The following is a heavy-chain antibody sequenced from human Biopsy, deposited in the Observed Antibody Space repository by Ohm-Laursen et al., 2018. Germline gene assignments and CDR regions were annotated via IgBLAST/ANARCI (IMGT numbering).Heavy chain of an antibody. D-gene: IGHD3-10*01. CDR2: IRSKAKSYAT. J-gene: IGHJ4*02. V-gene: IGHV3-73*01. CDR1: GFTFSASA. CDR3: TLEGAGFDN. Sequence: SLRLSCAASGFTFSASAVHWVRQASGKGLEWVGRIRSKAKSYATAYAAPVTGRFTISRYDSKNTTYLQMNSLKTEDTAVYYCTLEGAGFDNWGQGTLVTVSS.